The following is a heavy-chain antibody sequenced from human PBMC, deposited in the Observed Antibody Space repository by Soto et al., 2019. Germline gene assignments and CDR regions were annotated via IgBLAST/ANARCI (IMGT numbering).Heavy chain of an antibody. J-gene: IGHJ5*02. CDR1: GGYISSGGYY. Sequence: TLSITCNVSGGYISSGGYYWSWIRQHPGKGLEWIGYIYYSGSTYYNPSLKSRVTISVDTSKNQFSLKLSSVTAADTAVYYCAREGMPACTTTACLRPGDTWGRGTLVTVSS. CDR2: IYYSGST. CDR3: AREGMPACTTTACLRPGDT. D-gene: IGHD2-2*01. V-gene: IGHV4-31*03.